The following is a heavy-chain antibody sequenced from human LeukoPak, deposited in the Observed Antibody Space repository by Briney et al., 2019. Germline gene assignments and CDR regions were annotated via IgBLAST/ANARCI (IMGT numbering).Heavy chain of an antibody. CDR2: IKQDGSEK. CDR1: GFTFYTYW. V-gene: IGHV3-7*04. D-gene: IGHD4-17*01. CDR3: ARDPPPYGVDYFDY. J-gene: IGHJ4*02. Sequence: GGSLRVSCAASGFTFYTYWKFWVRQAPGKGLEWVATIKQDGSEKYYADSVKGRFTISRDNAKNSLYLQMSSLRAEDSAAYYCARDPPPYGVDYFDYGGRGTLVTVSS.